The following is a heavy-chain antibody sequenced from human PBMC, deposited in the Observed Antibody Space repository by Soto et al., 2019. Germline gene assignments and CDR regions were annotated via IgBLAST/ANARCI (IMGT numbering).Heavy chain of an antibody. V-gene: IGHV3-48*01. CDR1: GFTFSSYS. D-gene: IGHD6-13*01. Sequence: EVQLVESGGGLVQPGGSLRLSCAASGFTFSSYSMNWVRQAPGKGLEWVSYISSSSSTIYYADSVKGRFTISRDNAKNSLYLQMNSLRAEDTAVYYCASPSIAAAGTHWGQGTLVTVSS. CDR2: ISSSSSTI. CDR3: ASPSIAAAGTH. J-gene: IGHJ1*01.